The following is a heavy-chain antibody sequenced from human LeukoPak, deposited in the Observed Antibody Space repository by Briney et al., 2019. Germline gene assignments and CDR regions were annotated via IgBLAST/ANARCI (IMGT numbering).Heavy chain of an antibody. Sequence: PSETLSLTCAVYGGSFSGYYWTWIRQPPGKGLEWIGEINHSGSTDYNPSLKSRVAISVDTSKNEFSLKLSSVTAADTALYYCVGGDCSSISCYSTAHWGQGTRVTVSS. J-gene: IGHJ4*02. CDR3: VGGDCSSISCYSTAH. D-gene: IGHD2-2*01. CDR1: GGSFSGYY. CDR2: INHSGST. V-gene: IGHV4-34*01.